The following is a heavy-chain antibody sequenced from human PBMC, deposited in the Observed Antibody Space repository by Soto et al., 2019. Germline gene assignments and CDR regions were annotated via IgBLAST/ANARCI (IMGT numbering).Heavy chain of an antibody. J-gene: IGHJ3*01. CDR3: TREASTWGFAFDL. V-gene: IGHV3-23*01. D-gene: IGHD3-16*01. Sequence: EVQLLESGGSLVQPGGSLRLSCAASGYTFSNYAMSWVRQAPGKGLQWVSTIFGSGAPTHYADSVKGRFAISRDNSNNTLFLQMNSLKDEDTAVYYCTREASTWGFAFDLWGQGTRVAVSS. CDR1: GYTFSNYA. CDR2: IFGSGAPT.